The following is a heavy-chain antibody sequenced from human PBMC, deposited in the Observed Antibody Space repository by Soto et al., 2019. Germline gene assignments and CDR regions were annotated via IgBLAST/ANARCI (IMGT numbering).Heavy chain of an antibody. CDR2: VYYIGDS. CDR1: GGSIDGYN. Sequence: QVQLQESGPGLVKPSETLSLTCTVSGGSIDGYNCAWIRQPPGKALEWVGYVYYIGDSSYNPSLKCRVTLSMDTSKRQFSLQLRSVTAADTAVYYFARHGIGNLHGLVDVWCRGTTVTVSS. D-gene: IGHD1-26*01. J-gene: IGHJ6*02. V-gene: IGHV4-59*08. CDR3: ARHGIGNLHGLVDV.